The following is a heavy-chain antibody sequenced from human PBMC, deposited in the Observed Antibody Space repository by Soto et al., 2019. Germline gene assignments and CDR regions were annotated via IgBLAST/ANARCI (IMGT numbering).Heavy chain of an antibody. CDR3: ARSPFLECN. V-gene: IGHV3-48*03. Sequence: GGSLRLSCAVSGFTFTDYEMNWVRQAPGKGLEWISYISSSGSITYYADSVQGRFTISRDNAKNSLYLQMNSLRVEDTAVYYCARSPFLECNWAQGTLVTVSS. J-gene: IGHJ4*02. CDR1: GFTFTDYE. D-gene: IGHD3-3*02. CDR2: ISSSGSIT.